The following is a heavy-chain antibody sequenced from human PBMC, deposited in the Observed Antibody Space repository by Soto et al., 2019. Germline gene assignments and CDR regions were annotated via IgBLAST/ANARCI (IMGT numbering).Heavy chain of an antibody. Sequence: RLVQSGADVKKPGASVKVSCKASGYTFTNYGLTWVRQAPGQGLEWMGWISANSGDKNYAQKFQGRVTMTTDTPTTTAHMELRSLPSADTAVYYCARVVVGGAITWFDPWGQGTLVTVSS. J-gene: IGHJ5*02. D-gene: IGHD2-15*01. CDR2: ISANSGDK. CDR3: ARVVVGGAITWFDP. V-gene: IGHV1-18*01. CDR1: GYTFTNYG.